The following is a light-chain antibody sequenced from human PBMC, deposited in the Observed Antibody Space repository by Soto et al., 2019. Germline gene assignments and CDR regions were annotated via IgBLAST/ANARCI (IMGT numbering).Light chain of an antibody. V-gene: IGKV3-20*01. CDR3: QQYGSSPGEFIT. J-gene: IGKJ3*01. CDR1: QSVSSSY. CDR2: GAS. Sequence: EIVLTQSPGTLFLSPGERATLSCRASQSVSSSYLAWYQQKPGQAPRLLIYGASSRATGIPDRFSGSGSGTDFTLTISRQEPEDFAVYYCQQYGSSPGEFITFGPGTKVDIK.